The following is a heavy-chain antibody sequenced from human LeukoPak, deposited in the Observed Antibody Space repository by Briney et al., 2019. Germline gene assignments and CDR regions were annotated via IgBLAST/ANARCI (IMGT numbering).Heavy chain of an antibody. CDR3: ARDDSSGYYHFDY. V-gene: IGHV1-2*02. CDR1: GYTFTSYY. J-gene: IGHJ4*02. CDR2: INPNSGGT. D-gene: IGHD3-22*01. Sequence: ASVKVSCKASGYTFTSYYMHWVRQAPGQGLEWMGWINPNSGGTNYAQKFQGRVTMTRDTSISTAYMELSRLRSDDTAVYYCARDDSSGYYHFDYWGQGTLVTVSS.